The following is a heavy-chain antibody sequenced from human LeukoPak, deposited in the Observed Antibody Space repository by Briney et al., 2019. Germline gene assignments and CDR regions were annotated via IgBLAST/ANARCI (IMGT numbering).Heavy chain of an antibody. Sequence: GGSLRLSCAASGFTFDDYAMHWVRQAPGKGLEWVSGISWNSGSIGYAGSVKGRFTISRDNAKNSLYLQMNSLRAEDTALYYCAKGSSWYSYDYWGQGTLVTVSS. CDR1: GFTFDDYA. J-gene: IGHJ4*02. CDR2: ISWNSGSI. CDR3: AKGSSWYSYDY. D-gene: IGHD6-13*01. V-gene: IGHV3-9*01.